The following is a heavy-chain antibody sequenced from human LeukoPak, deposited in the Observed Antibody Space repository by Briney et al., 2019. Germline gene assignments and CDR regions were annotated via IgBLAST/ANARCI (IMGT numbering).Heavy chain of an antibody. J-gene: IGHJ4*02. CDR3: ARLKMAAASTGVFDY. CDR2: IYPGDSDT. V-gene: IGHV5-51*01. D-gene: IGHD6-13*01. CDR1: GNSFTSYW. Sequence: GESLKISCKVSGNSFTSYWIGWVRQMSGKGLEWMGIIYPGDSDTRYSPSFQGQVTISADKSISTAYLQWSSLKASDTAMYYCARLKMAAASTGVFDYWGQGTLVTVSS.